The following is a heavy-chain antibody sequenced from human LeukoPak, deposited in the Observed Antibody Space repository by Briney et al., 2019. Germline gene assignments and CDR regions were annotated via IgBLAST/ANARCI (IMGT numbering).Heavy chain of an antibody. CDR2: IVVGSGNT. CDR3: AAASEIVLVSADAFDI. V-gene: IGHV1-58*02. CDR1: GFTFTSSA. Sequence: ASVKVSCKASGFTFTSSAMQWVRQARGQRLEWIGWIVVGSGNTNYAQKFQERVTITRDMSTSKAYMELSSLRSEDTAVYYCAAASEIVLVSADAFDIWGQGTMVTVSS. J-gene: IGHJ3*02. D-gene: IGHD2-21*02.